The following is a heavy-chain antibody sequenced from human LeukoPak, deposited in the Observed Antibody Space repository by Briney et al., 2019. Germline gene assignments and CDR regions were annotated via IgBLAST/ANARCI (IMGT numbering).Heavy chain of an antibody. CDR3: ARAYGGNSQYFQH. J-gene: IGHJ1*01. V-gene: IGHV4-39*07. D-gene: IGHD4-23*01. CDR2: IHHSGST. CDR1: GASLNSGSNY. Sequence: SGTPSPPCRGSGASLNSGSNYWGWIRQPPRKGLGWIGSIHHSGSTNYNPSLKSRVTISLDTSKNQFSLKLSSVTAADTAVYYCARAYGGNSQYFQHWGQGTLVTVSS.